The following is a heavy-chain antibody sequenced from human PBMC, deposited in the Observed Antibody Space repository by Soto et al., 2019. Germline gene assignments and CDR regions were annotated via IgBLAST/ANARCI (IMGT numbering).Heavy chain of an antibody. D-gene: IGHD2-2*01. Sequence: SETLSLTCTVSGGSISSSSYYWGWIRQPPGKGLEWIGSIYYSGSTYYNPSLKSRVTISVDTSKNQFSLKLSSVTAADTAVYYCARGGHQLLLSPFDYWGQGTLVTVSS. CDR3: ARGGHQLLLSPFDY. J-gene: IGHJ4*02. CDR2: IYYSGST. V-gene: IGHV4-39*01. CDR1: GGSISSSSYY.